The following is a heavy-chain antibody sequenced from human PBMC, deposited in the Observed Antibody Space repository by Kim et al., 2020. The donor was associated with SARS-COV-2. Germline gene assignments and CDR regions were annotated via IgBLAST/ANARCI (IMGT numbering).Heavy chain of an antibody. CDR2: ISYDGSNK. Sequence: GGSLRLSCAASGFTFSSYAMHWVRQAPGKGLEWVAVISYDGSNKYYADSVKGRFTISRDNSKNTLYLQMNSLRAEDTAVYYCARGGYGGNYYYFDYWGQGTLVTVSS. J-gene: IGHJ4*02. V-gene: IGHV3-30-3*01. CDR3: ARGGYGGNYYYFDY. D-gene: IGHD4-17*01. CDR1: GFTFSSYA.